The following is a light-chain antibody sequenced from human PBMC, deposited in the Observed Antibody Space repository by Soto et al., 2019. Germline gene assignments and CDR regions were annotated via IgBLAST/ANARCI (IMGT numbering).Light chain of an antibody. CDR1: SSDVGAYDY. J-gene: IGLJ1*01. CDR2: EVT. Sequence: QSALTQPASVSGSPGQSITISCTGDSSDVGAYDYVSWYQQYADKAPKLMIYEVTNRPSGVSHRFSGSTSGNTASLTISGLQAQVEADYYRTAYTGTSVPYVFGTGTKLTVL. V-gene: IGLV2-14*01. CDR3: TAYTGTSVPYV.